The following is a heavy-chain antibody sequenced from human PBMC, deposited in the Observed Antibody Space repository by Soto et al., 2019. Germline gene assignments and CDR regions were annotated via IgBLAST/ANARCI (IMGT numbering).Heavy chain of an antibody. CDR1: GFTFSSYA. J-gene: IGHJ5*02. Sequence: GGSLRLSCAASGFTFSSYATSWVRQAPGKGLEWVSAISGSGGSTYYADSVKGRFTISRDNSKNTLYLQMNSLRAEDTAVYYCAKGSCTNGVCYTAWFDPWGQGTLVTVSS. D-gene: IGHD2-8*01. CDR3: AKGSCTNGVCYTAWFDP. CDR2: ISGSGGST. V-gene: IGHV3-23*01.